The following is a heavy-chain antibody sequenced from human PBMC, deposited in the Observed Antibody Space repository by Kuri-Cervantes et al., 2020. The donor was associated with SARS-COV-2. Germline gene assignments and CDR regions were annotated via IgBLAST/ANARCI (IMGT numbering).Heavy chain of an antibody. CDR2: ISGYNGNT. CDR1: GYTFTSYG. V-gene: IGHV1-18*04. J-gene: IGHJ4*02. D-gene: IGHD3-16*02. Sequence: ASVKVSCKASGYTFTSYGISWVRQAPGQGLEWVGWISGYNGNTNYAQKLQGRVTMTTDTSTSTAGMELRSLRSDDTAVYYCARDHRMITFGGVIDHFDYWGQGTLVTDSS. CDR3: ARDHRMITFGGVIDHFDY.